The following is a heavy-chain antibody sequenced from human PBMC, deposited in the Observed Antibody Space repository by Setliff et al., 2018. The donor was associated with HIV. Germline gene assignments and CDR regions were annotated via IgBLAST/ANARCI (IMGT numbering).Heavy chain of an antibody. V-gene: IGHV4-59*01. CDR3: ARSPGVDTNMAFDY. CDR2: IYTSGNT. D-gene: IGHD5-18*01. J-gene: IGHJ4*02. Sequence: SETLSLTCTVSGGSIRSFFWSWIRQPPGKGLEWIGHIYTSGNTDYNPSLKSRVTISVDRSKNQFSLKLNSVTAADTAVYYCARSPGVDTNMAFDYWGQGMLVTVSS. CDR1: GGSIRSFF.